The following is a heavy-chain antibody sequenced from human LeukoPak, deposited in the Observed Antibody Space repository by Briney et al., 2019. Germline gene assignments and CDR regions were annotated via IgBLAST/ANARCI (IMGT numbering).Heavy chain of an antibody. CDR2: ISWNSGSI. Sequence: GGSLRLSCAASGFTFDDYAMHWVRQAPGKGLEWVSGISWNSGSIGYADSVKGRFTISRDNSKNTLYLQMNSLRAEDTAVYYCANLPPDRDGYNFWGQGTLVTVSS. CDR3: ANLPPDRDGYNF. V-gene: IGHV3-9*01. D-gene: IGHD5-12*01. J-gene: IGHJ4*02. CDR1: GFTFDDYA.